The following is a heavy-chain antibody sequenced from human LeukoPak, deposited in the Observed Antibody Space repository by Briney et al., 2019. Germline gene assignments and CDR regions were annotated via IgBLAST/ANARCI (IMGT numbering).Heavy chain of an antibody. V-gene: IGHV3-21*01. J-gene: IGHJ4*02. CDR2: IYPSSTYI. CDR3: ARAPTVLVGYCSSSSCQADY. CDR1: GFTFRSYS. D-gene: IGHD2-2*01. Sequence: GGSLRLSCAASGFTFRSYSMNWLRQAPGKGLEWVSAIYPSSTYIYYADSVKGRFTISRDNAENSLYLQMNSLRVEDTAVYYCARAPTVLVGYCSSSSCQADYWGQGTLVTVSS.